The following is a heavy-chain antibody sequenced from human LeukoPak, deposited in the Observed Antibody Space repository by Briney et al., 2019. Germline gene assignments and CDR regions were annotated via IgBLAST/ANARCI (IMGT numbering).Heavy chain of an antibody. V-gene: IGHV3-23*01. D-gene: IGHD3-10*01. CDR2: ISGSGGST. CDR3: AKKWFGELLPNFDY. CDR1: GFTSSSYA. J-gene: IGHJ4*02. Sequence: PGGSLRLSCAASGFTSSSYAMSWVRQAPGKGLEWVSAISGSGGSTYYADSVKGRFTISRDNSNNTLYLQMNSLRAEDTAVYYCAKKWFGELLPNFDYWGQGTLVTVSS.